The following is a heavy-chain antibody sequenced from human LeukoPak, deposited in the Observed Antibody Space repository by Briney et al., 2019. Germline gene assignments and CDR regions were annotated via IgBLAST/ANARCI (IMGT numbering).Heavy chain of an antibody. CDR1: GGSISSSNW. J-gene: IGHJ6*02. CDR2: IYHSGST. D-gene: IGHD1-14*01. Sequence: KASETLSLTCAVSGGSISSSNWWSWVRQPPGKGLEWIGEIYHSGSTNYNPSLKSRVTISVDKSKNQFSLKLSSVTAADTAVYYCAGDPITRNGMDVWGQGTTVTVSS. V-gene: IGHV4-4*02. CDR3: AGDPITRNGMDV.